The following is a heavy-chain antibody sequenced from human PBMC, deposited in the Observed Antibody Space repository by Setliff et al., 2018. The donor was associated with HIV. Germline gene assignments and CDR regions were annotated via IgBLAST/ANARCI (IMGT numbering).Heavy chain of an antibody. CDR3: ARDRLTYYFDY. V-gene: IGHV4-38-2*02. CDR2: IYTSGST. Sequence: SETLSLTCGVSGYSISSGYYWGWIRQPPGKGLEWIGSIYTSGSTNYNPSLKSRVTMSVDTSKNQFSLKLSSVTAADTAVYYCARDRLTYYFDYWGQGILVTVSS. J-gene: IGHJ4*02. CDR1: GYSISSGYY. D-gene: IGHD3-22*01.